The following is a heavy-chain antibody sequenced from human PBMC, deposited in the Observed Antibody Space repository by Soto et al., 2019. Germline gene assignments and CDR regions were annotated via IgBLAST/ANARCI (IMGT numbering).Heavy chain of an antibody. CDR1: GGSISSYPSYF. Sequence: PSEALSLTCTLCGGSISSYPSYFCRWIRQQPVKGLEGIGHIYYSRSTYDNPSLKNRLRISVDMYKNQLYPNLSSVTAADTAVYFCGRENRYADSSSLYGYYYAMGVWGQGLMVTVSS. CDR2: IYYSRST. J-gene: IGHJ6*02. V-gene: IGHV4-31*03. CDR3: GRENRYADSSSLYGYYYAMGV. D-gene: IGHD6-19*01.